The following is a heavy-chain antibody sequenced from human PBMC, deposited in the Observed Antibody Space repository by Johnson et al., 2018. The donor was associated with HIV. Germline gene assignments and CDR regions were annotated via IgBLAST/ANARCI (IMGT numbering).Heavy chain of an antibody. D-gene: IGHD3-22*01. J-gene: IGHJ3*02. Sequence: MQLVESGGGLIQPWGSLRLSCAASGFTVSINYMSWVRQAPGKGLEWVSVIYSGGYTYYADSVKGRFTISRDNSKNTLFLQMNSLRAEDTAVYYCARGLGDSSGYTDAFDIWGQGTMVTVSS. CDR2: IYSGGYT. CDR1: GFTVSINY. V-gene: IGHV3-53*01. CDR3: ARGLGDSSGYTDAFDI.